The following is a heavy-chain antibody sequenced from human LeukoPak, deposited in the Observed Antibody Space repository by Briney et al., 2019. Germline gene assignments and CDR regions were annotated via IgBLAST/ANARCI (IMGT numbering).Heavy chain of an antibody. D-gene: IGHD6-13*01. CDR3: ATRTGGKGIAAAGYDY. CDR1: GFTFSSYA. Sequence: PGGSLRLSCAASGFTFSSYAMSWVRQARGKGLEWVSAISGSGGSTYYADSVNGRFSMSRDNSNNTLFLQMNSLRAEDTAVYYCATRTGGKGIAAAGYDYWGQGTLVTVSS. V-gene: IGHV3-23*01. CDR2: ISGSGGST. J-gene: IGHJ4*02.